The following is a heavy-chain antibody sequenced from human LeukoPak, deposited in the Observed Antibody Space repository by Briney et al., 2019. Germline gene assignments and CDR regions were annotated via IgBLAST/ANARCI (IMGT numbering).Heavy chain of an antibody. D-gene: IGHD3-10*01. CDR1: GFTFSSYG. V-gene: IGHV3-33*01. J-gene: IGHJ4*02. CDR3: AREGYYGSGSPPSLYFDY. Sequence: GGSLRLSCAASGFTFSSYGMHWVRQAPGKGLEWVAVIWYDGSNKYYADSVKGRFTISRDNSKNTLYLQMNSLRAEDTAVYYCAREGYYGSGSPPSLYFDYWGQGTLVTVSS. CDR2: IWYDGSNK.